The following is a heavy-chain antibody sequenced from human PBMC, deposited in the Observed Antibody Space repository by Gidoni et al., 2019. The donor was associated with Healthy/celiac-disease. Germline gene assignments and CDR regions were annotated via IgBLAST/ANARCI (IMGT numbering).Heavy chain of an antibody. CDR3: ARSPGDYGGNPYFDY. V-gene: IGHV3-53*01. D-gene: IGHD4-17*01. CDR2: IYSGGST. Sequence: QAPGKGLEWGSVIYSGGSTYYADSVKGRFTISRDNSKNTLYLQMNSLRAEDTAVYYCARSPGDYGGNPYFDYWGQGTLVTVSS. J-gene: IGHJ4*02.